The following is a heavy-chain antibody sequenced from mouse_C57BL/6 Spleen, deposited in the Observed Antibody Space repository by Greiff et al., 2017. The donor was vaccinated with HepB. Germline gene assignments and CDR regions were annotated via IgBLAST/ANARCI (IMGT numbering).Heavy chain of an antibody. Sequence: VQLQQPGAELVMPGASVKLSCKASGYTFTSYWMHWVKQRPGQGLEWIGEIDPSDSYTNYNQKFKGKSKVTVDKSSSTAYMQLSSLTSEDSAVYYCARRGNFPFAYWGQGTLVTVSA. CDR3: ARRGNFPFAY. CDR1: GYTFTSYW. J-gene: IGHJ3*01. V-gene: IGHV1-69*01. CDR2: IDPSDSYT.